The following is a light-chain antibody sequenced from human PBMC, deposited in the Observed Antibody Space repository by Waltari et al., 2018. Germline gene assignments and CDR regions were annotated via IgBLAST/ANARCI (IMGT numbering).Light chain of an antibody. V-gene: IGKV4-1*01. CDR2: WAS. CDR3: QQFYSSPLT. Sequence: DIVMTQYPDSLAVFLGERATINCKSSQTVLWSDNRNYLAWYQQKAGQPPILLLNWASARESGVPDRSSGSGSATDFTLTIKGLQAEDVAVYYCQQFYSSPLTFGGGTKVEIK. CDR1: QTVLWSDNRNY. J-gene: IGKJ4*01.